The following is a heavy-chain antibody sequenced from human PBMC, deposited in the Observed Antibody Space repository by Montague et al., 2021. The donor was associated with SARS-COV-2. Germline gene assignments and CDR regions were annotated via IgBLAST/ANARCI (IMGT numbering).Heavy chain of an antibody. V-gene: IGHV3-33*01. CDR3: VGDPGDPDTFDF. Sequence: SLRLSCXASGFTHSKYGVHWVRQAPGKGLEWVASIWNDGSKKHHXDSVKGRFTISRDNSNNMLYLQMDSLRADDASVYYCVGDPGDPDTFDFWGQGTQVTVSS. CDR2: IWNDGSKK. CDR1: GFTHSKYG. J-gene: IGHJ4*02. D-gene: IGHD7-27*01.